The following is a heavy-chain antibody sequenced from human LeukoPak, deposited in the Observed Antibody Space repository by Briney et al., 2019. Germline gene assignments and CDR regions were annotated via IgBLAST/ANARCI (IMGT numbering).Heavy chain of an antibody. J-gene: IGHJ6*02. CDR3: ARDQVGAIHYYYYGMDV. CDR2: ISAYSGNT. D-gene: IGHD1-26*01. Sequence: ASVKVSCKASGYTFTSYGISWVRQAPGQGLEWMGWISAYSGNTNYAQKLQGRVTMTTDTSTSTAYMELRSLRSDDTAVYYCARDQVGAIHYYYYGMDVWGQGTTVTVSS. V-gene: IGHV1-18*01. CDR1: GYTFTSYG.